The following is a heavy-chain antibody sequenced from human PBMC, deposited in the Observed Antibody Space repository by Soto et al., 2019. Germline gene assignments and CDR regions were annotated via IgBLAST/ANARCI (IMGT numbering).Heavy chain of an antibody. J-gene: IGHJ4*02. V-gene: IGHV4-38-2*01. Sequence: SETLSLTCDVSDYSINSNYYWLWIRQPPGKGLEWIGAIHHSGTTYYTPSLKSRVTISMDTSKNHFSLKLTSMTATDTAMYYCARGLYGGNFDYGGQGTPVTVSS. D-gene: IGHD2-15*01. CDR1: DYSINSNYY. CDR2: IHHSGTT. CDR3: ARGLYGGNFDY.